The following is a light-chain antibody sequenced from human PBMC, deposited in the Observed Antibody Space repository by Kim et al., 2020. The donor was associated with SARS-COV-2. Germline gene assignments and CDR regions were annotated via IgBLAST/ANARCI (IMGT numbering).Light chain of an antibody. V-gene: IGKV3-20*01. Sequence: SPGERATLSCRASQSVTSSYLAWYQQKPGQAPRLLIYGASNRATGIPDRFSGSGSGTDFTLTISRLEPEDFAVYYCQHYGSSPPYTFGQGTKLEI. CDR1: QSVTSSY. J-gene: IGKJ2*01. CDR3: QHYGSSPPYT. CDR2: GAS.